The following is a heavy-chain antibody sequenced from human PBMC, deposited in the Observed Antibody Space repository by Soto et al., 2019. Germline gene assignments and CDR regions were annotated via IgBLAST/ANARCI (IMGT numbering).Heavy chain of an antibody. Sequence: SVKVSCKASGGTFSSYAISWVRQAPGQGLEWMGGIIPIFGTANYAQKFQGRVTITADKSTSTAYMELSSLRSEDTAVYYCARRSSNDYYYYGMDVWGQGTTVTVSS. J-gene: IGHJ6*02. V-gene: IGHV1-69*06. CDR1: GGTFSSYA. CDR3: ARRSSNDYYYYGMDV. D-gene: IGHD2-15*01. CDR2: IIPIFGTA.